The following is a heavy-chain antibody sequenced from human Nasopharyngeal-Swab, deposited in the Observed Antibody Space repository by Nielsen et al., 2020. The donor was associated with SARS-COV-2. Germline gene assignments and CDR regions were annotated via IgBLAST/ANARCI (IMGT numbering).Heavy chain of an antibody. CDR1: GDSISSGNSY. D-gene: IGHD4-17*01. CDR3: ARYDGDYGFFDL. CDR2: ISYTGNT. Sequence: SETLSLTCTVSGDSISSGNSYWSWIRRPPGKGLEYIGYISYTGNTYYNPSLKSRLTLLVDTSKNQFSLKLSSVTAADTAIYFCARYDGDYGFFDLWGLGTLVIVSS. J-gene: IGHJ4*02. V-gene: IGHV4-30-4*01.